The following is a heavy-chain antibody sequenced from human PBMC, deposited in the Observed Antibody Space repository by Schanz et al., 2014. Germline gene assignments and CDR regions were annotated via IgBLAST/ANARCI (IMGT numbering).Heavy chain of an antibody. CDR1: GGTFSSYS. Sequence: QVQLVQSGAEVKKPGSSVKVSCKASGGTFSSYSISWVRQAPGQGLEWMGRIVPIAGITNYAQRFQGRVTMTTDTSTSTAYMELRSLRSDDTAMYYCARGTMPGTFDIWGQGTMVTVSS. CDR3: ARGTMPGTFDI. J-gene: IGHJ3*02. CDR2: IVPIAGIT. D-gene: IGHD2-2*01. V-gene: IGHV1-69*02.